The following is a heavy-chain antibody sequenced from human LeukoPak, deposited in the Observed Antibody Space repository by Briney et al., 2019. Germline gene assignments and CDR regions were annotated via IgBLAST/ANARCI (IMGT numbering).Heavy chain of an antibody. Sequence: GGSLRLSCAASGFTFTNFAMNWVRQAPGKGLEWVSGLSGSGTYTYYADSVKGRFTISRDNSKNTLFMQMNSLRAEDTAIYYCAKESSDASGSYSLDYWGQGTLVSVSS. V-gene: IGHV3-23*01. D-gene: IGHD3-10*01. CDR3: AKESSDASGSYSLDY. CDR2: LSGSGTYT. J-gene: IGHJ4*02. CDR1: GFTFTNFA.